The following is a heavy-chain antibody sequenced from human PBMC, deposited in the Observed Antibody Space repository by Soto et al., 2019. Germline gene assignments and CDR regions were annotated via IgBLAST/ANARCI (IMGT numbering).Heavy chain of an antibody. Sequence: QLLESGGGLVQPGGSLRLSCEASGFSFSRNAMSWVRQAPGKGLEWVSSISSGGNTYYADSVKGRFTISGDNSKNTQSLQMTSLGAEDTAVYYCAKLGYCTGGTCYLDYYYGVDVWGQGTTVTVS. CDR2: ISSGGNT. CDR1: GFSFSRNA. CDR3: AKLGYCTGGTCYLDYYYGVDV. J-gene: IGHJ6*02. D-gene: IGHD2-15*01. V-gene: IGHV3-23*01.